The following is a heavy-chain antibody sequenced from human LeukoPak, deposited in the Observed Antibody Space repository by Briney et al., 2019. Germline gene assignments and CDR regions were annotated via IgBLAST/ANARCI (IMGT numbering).Heavy chain of an antibody. CDR3: ARRWNYGRNYYIDV. CDR2: FNDSGRT. J-gene: IGHJ6*03. CDR1: GGSFSNYY. V-gene: IGHV4-34*01. D-gene: IGHD1-7*01. Sequence: SETLSLTCAVYGGSFSNYYWSWIRQPPGRGLEWIGEFNDSGRTNYNPPLMSRVTVSVDTSKNQFSLRLTSVTATDTAVYYCARRWNYGRNYYIDVWGNGATVSVSS.